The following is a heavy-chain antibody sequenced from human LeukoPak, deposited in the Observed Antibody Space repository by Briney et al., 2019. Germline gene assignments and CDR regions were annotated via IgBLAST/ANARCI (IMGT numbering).Heavy chain of an antibody. V-gene: IGHV4-34*01. D-gene: IGHD2-2*01. CDR1: GGSFSGYY. Sequence: SETLSLTCAVYGGSFSGYYWSWIRQPPGKGLEWIGEINHSGSTNYNPSLQSRVTISVDTSKNQFSLKLSSVTAADTAVYYCARRENRAHCSSTTPCYYYYGMDVWGQGTTVTVSS. CDR3: ARRENRAHCSSTTPCYYYYGMDV. J-gene: IGHJ6*02. CDR2: INHSGST.